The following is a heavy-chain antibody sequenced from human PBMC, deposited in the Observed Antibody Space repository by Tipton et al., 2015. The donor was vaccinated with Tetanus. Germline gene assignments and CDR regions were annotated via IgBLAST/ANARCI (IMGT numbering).Heavy chain of an antibody. Sequence: LRLSCTVSGGSISSSSYYWGWIRQPPGKGLEWIGEIYHSGSTNYNPSLKSRVTISVDKSKNQFSLKLSSVTAADTAVYYCARVGSVTTDYWGQGTLVTVSS. D-gene: IGHD4-11*01. J-gene: IGHJ4*02. CDR2: IYHSGST. CDR3: ARVGSVTTDY. V-gene: IGHV4-39*07. CDR1: GGSISSSSYY.